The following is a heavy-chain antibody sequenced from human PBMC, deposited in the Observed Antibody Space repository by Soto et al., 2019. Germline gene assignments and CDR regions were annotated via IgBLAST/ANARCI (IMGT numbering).Heavy chain of an antibody. CDR2: IDWDDDK. V-gene: IGHV2-70*04. Sequence: SGPTLVNPTQTLTLTCTFSGFSLSTSGMRVSCIRQPPGKALEWLARIDWDDDKFYSTSLKTRLTISKDTSKNQVVLKMTNMDPVDTATYYCARNRGYGMDVWGQGTTVTVSS. CDR3: ARNRGYGMDV. CDR1: GFSLSTSGMR. J-gene: IGHJ6*02.